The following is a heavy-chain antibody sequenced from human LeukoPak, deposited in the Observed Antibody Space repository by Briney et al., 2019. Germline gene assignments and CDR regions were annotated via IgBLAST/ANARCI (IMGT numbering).Heavy chain of an antibody. CDR2: SSAYNGNT. J-gene: IGHJ4*02. CDR3: ARDLPAYTGYETHDY. CDR1: GYTFTHYS. Sequence: GASVNVSCKTSGYTFTHYSISWVRQAPGQGLEWMGWSSAYNGNTDYAQKFQGRVTMTTDTSTSTAYMELRSLRSDDTAVYYCARDLPAYTGYETHDYWGQGTLVTVSS. D-gene: IGHD5-12*01. V-gene: IGHV1-18*01.